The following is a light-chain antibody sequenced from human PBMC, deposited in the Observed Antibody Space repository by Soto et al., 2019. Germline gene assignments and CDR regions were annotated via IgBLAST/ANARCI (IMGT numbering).Light chain of an antibody. V-gene: IGLV2-14*01. Sequence: SALAQPASVSGAPGQSITISCTGTSSDVGNDNFVSWYQHHPGKAPKLIIYEVSYRPSGVSHRFSGSKSGNTASLTISALQSEDEADYYCSSNTTINTLFFGFGNGTKVTVL. CDR1: SSDVGNDNF. CDR3: SSNTTINTLFFG. J-gene: IGLJ1*01. CDR2: EVS.